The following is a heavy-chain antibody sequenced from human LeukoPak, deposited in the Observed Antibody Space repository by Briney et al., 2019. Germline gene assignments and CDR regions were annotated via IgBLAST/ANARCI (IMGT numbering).Heavy chain of an antibody. CDR2: ISRII. CDR1: GFSFSSYS. CDR3: VRDTAYAFDM. D-gene: IGHD2-21*02. Sequence: GGSLRISCAASGFSFSSYSFNWVRQAPGKGLEWVSYISRIISYADYVKGRFTMSRDNAKNSLYLQMSRLRAEGTAVYYCVRDTAYAFDMWGQGKMVTVSS. V-gene: IGHV3-48*01. J-gene: IGHJ3*02.